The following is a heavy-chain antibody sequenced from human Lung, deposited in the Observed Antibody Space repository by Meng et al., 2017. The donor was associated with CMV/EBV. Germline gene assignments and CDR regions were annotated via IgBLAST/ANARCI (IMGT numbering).Heavy chain of an antibody. CDR3: AGVGGDWWRRLFDY. Sequence: SVXVSXXASGYTFTGYYMHWVRQAPGQGLEWRGWINPNSGGTNYAQKFQGRITMTRDTSISTAYMVLSRLRSDDTAVYYCAGVGGDWWRRLFDYWGQGTLVXVSS. J-gene: IGHJ4*02. CDR1: GYTFTGYY. D-gene: IGHD2-21*01. V-gene: IGHV1-2*02. CDR2: INPNSGGT.